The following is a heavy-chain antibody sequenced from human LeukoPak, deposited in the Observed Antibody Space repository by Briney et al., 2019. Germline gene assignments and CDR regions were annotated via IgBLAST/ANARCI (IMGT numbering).Heavy chain of an antibody. CDR3: GRDRLYGSGVIDY. V-gene: IGHV3-74*03. D-gene: IGHD3-10*01. CDR2: INSDGSTT. J-gene: IGHJ4*02. Sequence: GGSLRLSCAASGFTFTHYWTHWVRQAPGERLVWVSRINSDGSTTTYADSVKGRFTISRDNAKNTLYLQMNSLRVEDTAVYFCGRDRLYGSGVIDYWGQGSLVTVSS. CDR1: GFTFTHYW.